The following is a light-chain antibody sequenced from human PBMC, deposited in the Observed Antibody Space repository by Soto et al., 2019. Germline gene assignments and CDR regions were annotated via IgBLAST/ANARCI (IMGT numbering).Light chain of an antibody. CDR2: EVS. Sequence: DIVMTQSPLSLPVTPGEPASISCRSSQSLLHSNGYNYLDWYLQKPGKPPQLLIYEVSNRFSGVPARFSGSGSGTDFTLRISRVEAEDVGVYYCMQSIQLPLTFGGGTKVDI. CDR1: QSLLHSNGYNY. J-gene: IGKJ4*01. CDR3: MQSIQLPLT. V-gene: IGKV2D-29*01.